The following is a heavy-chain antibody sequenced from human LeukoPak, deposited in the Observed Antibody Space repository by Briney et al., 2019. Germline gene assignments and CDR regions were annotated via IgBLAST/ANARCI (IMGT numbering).Heavy chain of an antibody. Sequence: SETLSLTCTVSGGSISSYYWSWIRQPAGKGLEWIGRIYTSGSTNYNPSLKSRVTMSVDTSKNQFSLKLSSVTAADTAVYYCARELRDSIGYYRDAFDIWGQGTMVTVSS. D-gene: IGHD3-22*01. CDR1: GGSISSYY. J-gene: IGHJ3*02. CDR2: IYTSGST. V-gene: IGHV4-4*07. CDR3: ARELRDSIGYYRDAFDI.